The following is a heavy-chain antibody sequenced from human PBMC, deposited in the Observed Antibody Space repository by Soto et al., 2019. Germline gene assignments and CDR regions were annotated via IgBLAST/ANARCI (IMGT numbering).Heavy chain of an antibody. CDR1: GFTFSSYG. Sequence: QVQLVESGGGVVQPGRSLRLSCAAAGFTFSSYGMHWVLQAPGKGLDWLAVASYDGSGKYYADYLKGPFTVSRDNSKNTLYMQMNGLRDEDTAVYFCAKDLRDFWSGWPQHYYYGMDVWGQGTTVIVSS. CDR3: AKDLRDFWSGWPQHYYYGMDV. V-gene: IGHV3-30*18. J-gene: IGHJ6*02. CDR2: ASYDGSGK. D-gene: IGHD3-3*01.